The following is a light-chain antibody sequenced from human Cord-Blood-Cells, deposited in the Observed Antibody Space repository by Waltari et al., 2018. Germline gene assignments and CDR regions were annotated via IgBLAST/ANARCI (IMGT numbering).Light chain of an antibody. CDR3: QQSYSTPYP. CDR2: AAS. Sequence: DIQMTQSPSSLSASVGDRVTITCRASQSISSYLNWYQQKPGNAPKLLSYAASSLQSGVPSTFSGSGSGTDLALTISILQPQDFATYYCQQSYSTPYPFGHGTKLEIK. CDR1: QSISSY. V-gene: IGKV1-39*01. J-gene: IGKJ2*01.